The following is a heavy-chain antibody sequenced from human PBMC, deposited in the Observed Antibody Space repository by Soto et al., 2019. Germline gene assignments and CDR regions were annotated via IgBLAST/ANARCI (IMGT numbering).Heavy chain of an antibody. V-gene: IGHV1-46*01. J-gene: IGHJ4*02. CDR3: ARGGYYDFWSGYSPFDY. Sequence: GASVKVSCKASGYTFTSYGISWVRQAPGQGLEWMGIINPSGGSTSYAQKFQGRVTMTRDTSTSTVYMELSSLRSEDTAVYYCARGGYYDFWSGYSPFDYWGQGTLVTVSS. D-gene: IGHD3-3*01. CDR2: INPSGGST. CDR1: GYTFTSYG.